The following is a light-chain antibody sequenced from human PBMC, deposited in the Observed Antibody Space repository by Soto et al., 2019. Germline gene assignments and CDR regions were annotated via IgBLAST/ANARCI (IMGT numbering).Light chain of an antibody. CDR1: TSNIGSNY. Sequence: QSVLTQPPSASGTPGQTISISCSGSTSNIGSNYVYWYQQLPGTAPKLLIYSNNERPSGVPDRFSGSKSGTSASLAISGLRSEDEADYYCASWDGSLSGLVFGGGTKLTVL. CDR3: ASWDGSLSGLV. J-gene: IGLJ2*01. CDR2: SNN. V-gene: IGLV1-47*02.